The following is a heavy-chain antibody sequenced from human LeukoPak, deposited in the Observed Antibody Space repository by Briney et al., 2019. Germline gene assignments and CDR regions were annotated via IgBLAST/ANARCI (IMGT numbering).Heavy chain of an antibody. CDR2: IYWDDDK. D-gene: IGHD3-3*01. CDR1: GFSLSTSGVG. CDR3: AHRRDTIFGADYYMDV. V-gene: IGHV2-5*02. Sequence: SGPTLVNPTQTLTLTCTFSGFSLSTSGVGVGWIRQPPGKALEWLALIYWDDDKRYSPFLKSRLTITKDTSKNQVVLRMSNMDPVDTATYYCAHRRDTIFGADYYMDVWGKGTTVTVSS. J-gene: IGHJ6*03.